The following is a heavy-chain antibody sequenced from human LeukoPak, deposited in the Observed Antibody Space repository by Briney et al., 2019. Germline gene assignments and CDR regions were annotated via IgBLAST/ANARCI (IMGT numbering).Heavy chain of an antibody. Sequence: HGGSLRLSCAASGFTFSSYAMSWVRQAPGKGLEWVSAISGSGGSTYYADSVKGRFTISRDNSKNTLYLQMNSLRAEDTAVYYCAKERGDAGIQLWPLYSQHWGQGTLVTVSS. CDR3: AKERGDAGIQLWPLYSQH. CDR1: GFTFSSYA. D-gene: IGHD5-18*01. V-gene: IGHV3-23*01. J-gene: IGHJ1*01. CDR2: ISGSGGST.